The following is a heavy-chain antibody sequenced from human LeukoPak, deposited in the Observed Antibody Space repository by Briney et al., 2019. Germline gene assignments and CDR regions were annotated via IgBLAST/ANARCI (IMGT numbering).Heavy chain of an antibody. V-gene: IGHV5-51*01. D-gene: IGHD6-13*01. Sequence: GESLKISCKASGYSFTTYWIGWVRQMPGKGLEWMGIIYPADSTAHYSPSFQGQVTISVDKSISTAYLQWSSLKASDTAMYYCVAGAAAPNLDAFDIWGQGTMVTVSS. CDR1: GYSFTTYW. J-gene: IGHJ3*02. CDR2: IYPADSTA. CDR3: VAGAAAPNLDAFDI.